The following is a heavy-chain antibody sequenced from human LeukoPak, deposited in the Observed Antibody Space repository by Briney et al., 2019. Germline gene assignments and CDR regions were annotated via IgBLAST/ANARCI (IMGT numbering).Heavy chain of an antibody. D-gene: IGHD3-9*01. J-gene: IGHJ4*02. CDR1: GYSINNYW. CDR2: IYPGDSDT. V-gene: IGHV5-51*01. Sequence: GESLKISCKGSGYSINNYWIGWVRQMPGKGLEWMGIIYPGDSDTRYSPSFQGQVTISADKSISTAYLQWSSLKASDTAMYYCARHSGSTISGLFDYWGQGTLVTVSS. CDR3: ARHSGSTISGLFDY.